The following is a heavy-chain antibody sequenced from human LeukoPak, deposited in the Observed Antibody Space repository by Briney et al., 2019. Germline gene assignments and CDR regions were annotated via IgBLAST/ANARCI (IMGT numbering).Heavy chain of an antibody. V-gene: IGHV1-69*05. CDR1: GGTFSSYA. Sequence: SVKVSCKASGGTFSSYAISWVRQAPGQGLEWMGGIIPIFGTANYAQKFQGRVTITTDKSTSTAYMELSSLRSEDTAVYYCARGVDIVVVPAAKDPYYYYYMDVWGKGTTVTVSS. CDR3: ARGVDIVVVPAAKDPYYYYYMDV. D-gene: IGHD2-2*01. J-gene: IGHJ6*03. CDR2: IIPIFGTA.